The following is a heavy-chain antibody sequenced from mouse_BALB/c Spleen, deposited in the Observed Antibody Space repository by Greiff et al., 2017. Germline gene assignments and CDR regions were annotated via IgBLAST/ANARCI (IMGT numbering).Heavy chain of an antibody. V-gene: IGHV5-17*02. Sequence: EVKLMESGGGLVQPGGSRKLSCAASGFTFSSFGMHWVRQAPEKGLEWVAYISSGSSTIYYADTVKGRFTISRDNPKNTLFLQMTSLRSEDTAMYYCARGGNYYFDYWGQGTTLTVSS. D-gene: IGHD2-1*01. CDR2: ISSGSSTI. CDR3: ARGGNYYFDY. CDR1: GFTFSSFG. J-gene: IGHJ2*01.